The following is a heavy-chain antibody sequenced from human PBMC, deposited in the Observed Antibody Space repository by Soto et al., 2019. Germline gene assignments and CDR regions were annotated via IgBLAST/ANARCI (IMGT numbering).Heavy chain of an antibody. CDR3: AKSFTQSNVWRAYRHKTHFDY. D-gene: IGHD3-16*02. CDR1: GFTFSNFG. Sequence: EVRLLESGGGLVQPGGSLRLSCEASGFTFSNFGMDWVRRAPGKGLEWISFISGAGDTTYYADSVKGRFIISRENSKNTLYLQMNSLRTEDTDIYFCAKSFTQSNVWRAYRHKTHFDYWGQGALVTVTS. CDR2: ISGAGDTT. V-gene: IGHV3-23*01. J-gene: IGHJ4*02.